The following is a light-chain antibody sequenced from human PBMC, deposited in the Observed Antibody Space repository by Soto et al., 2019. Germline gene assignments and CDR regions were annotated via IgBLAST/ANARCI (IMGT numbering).Light chain of an antibody. CDR3: QQYKTYE. V-gene: IGKV1-5*01. Sequence: DIQMTQSPSTLSASVGDRVTITCRASQSIASWLAWYQQKPGRAPDLLIYDASTLKSGVPTRFSGSGSVTEFTLTISDLQPDDFATYYCQQYKTYEFGQGTKVDSK. CDR1: QSIASW. J-gene: IGKJ1*01. CDR2: DAS.